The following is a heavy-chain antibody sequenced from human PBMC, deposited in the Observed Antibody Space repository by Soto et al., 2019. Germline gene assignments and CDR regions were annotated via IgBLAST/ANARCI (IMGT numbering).Heavy chain of an antibody. CDR2: TYYRSKWYN. CDR3: ARAPLRFLTTLNWFDP. Sequence: SQTLSLTCAISGDSVSSNSAAWNWIRQSPSRGLEWLGRTYYRSKWYNDYAVSVKSRITINPDTSKNQFSLQLNSVTPEDTAVYYCARAPLRFLTTLNWFDPWGQGTLVTVSS. D-gene: IGHD3-3*01. V-gene: IGHV6-1*01. CDR1: GDSVSSNSAA. J-gene: IGHJ5*02.